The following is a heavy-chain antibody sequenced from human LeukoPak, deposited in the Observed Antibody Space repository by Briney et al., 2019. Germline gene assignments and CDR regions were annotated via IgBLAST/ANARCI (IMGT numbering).Heavy chain of an antibody. Sequence: GGSLRLSCAASGFTFSSYAMSWVRQAPGKGLEWVSAIVGSRSTPHYADSVKGRFTIPRDNSKNTLYLQMNSLRAEDTAVYYCASWPGGWYGEDSWGQGTLVTVSS. CDR2: IVGSRSTP. D-gene: IGHD6-19*01. J-gene: IGHJ4*02. CDR3: ASWPGGWYGEDS. V-gene: IGHV3-23*01. CDR1: GFTFSSYA.